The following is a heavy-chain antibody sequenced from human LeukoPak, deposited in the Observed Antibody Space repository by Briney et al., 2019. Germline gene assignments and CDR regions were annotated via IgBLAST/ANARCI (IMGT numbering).Heavy chain of an antibody. V-gene: IGHV1-3*01. CDR2: INAGNGNT. D-gene: IGHD5-18*01. CDR3: ARDSDTAMAGTFDY. CDR1: GYTFTSYA. Sequence: ASVKVSCKASGYTFTSYAIHWVRQAPGQRLEWMGWINAGNGNTKYSQKFQGRVTITRDTSASTAYMELSSLRSEDTAVYYCARDSDTAMAGTFDYWGQGTLVTVSS. J-gene: IGHJ4*02.